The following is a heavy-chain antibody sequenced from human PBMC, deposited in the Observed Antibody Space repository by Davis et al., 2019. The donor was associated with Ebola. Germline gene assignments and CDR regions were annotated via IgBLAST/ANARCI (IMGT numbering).Heavy chain of an antibody. CDR3: TSPDY. V-gene: IGHV3-73*01. CDR1: GFTFSSYG. CDR2: IRSKANSYAT. Sequence: GESLKISCAASGFTFSSYGMHWVRQAPGKGLEWVGRIRSKANSYATAYAASVKGRFTISRDDSKNTAYLQMNSLKTEDTAVYYCTSPDYWGQGTLVTVSS. J-gene: IGHJ4*02.